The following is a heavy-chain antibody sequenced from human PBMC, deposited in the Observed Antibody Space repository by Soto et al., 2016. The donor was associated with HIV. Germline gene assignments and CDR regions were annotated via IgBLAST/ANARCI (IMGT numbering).Heavy chain of an antibody. CDR2: ISHSGST. Sequence: QVQLQQWGAGLLKPSETLSLTCAVYGGSFSDYYWSWIRQPPGKGLEWIGEISHSGSTNYNPSLKSRVTISVDTSKRQFSLKLSSVTAADTAVYYCARRLSSSSPFDYWAREPWSPSPQ. D-gene: IGHD6-6*01. CDR1: GGSFSDYY. CDR3: ARRLSSSSPFDY. J-gene: IGHJ4*02. V-gene: IGHV4-34*01.